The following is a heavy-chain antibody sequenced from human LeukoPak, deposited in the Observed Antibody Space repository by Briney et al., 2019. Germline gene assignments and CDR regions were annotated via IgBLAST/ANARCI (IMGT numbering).Heavy chain of an antibody. CDR1: GGSISSGGYY. V-gene: IGHV4-31*03. CDR2: IYYSGST. J-gene: IGHJ4*02. CDR3: ARGGPDSSGYPQ. Sequence: SETLSLTCTVSGGSISSGGYYWSWIRQHPGKGLEWIGYIYYSGSTYYNPSLKSRVTISVDTSKNQFSLKLSSVTAADTAVYYCARGGPDSSGYPQWGQGTLVTVSS. D-gene: IGHD3-22*01.